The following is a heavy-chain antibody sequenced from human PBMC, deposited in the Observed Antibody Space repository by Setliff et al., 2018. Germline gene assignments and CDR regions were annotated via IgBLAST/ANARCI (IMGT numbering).Heavy chain of an antibody. J-gene: IGHJ6*03. Sequence: PSETLSLTCSVSGGSISSSYWSWIRQPPGKGLEWIGYFYHSESMNYNPSLKGRVTMSADTSKNQVSLKLTSVSAADTAVYYCARQPYSTTYYYYYYYMDVWGKGTTVTVSS. CDR1: GGSISSSY. D-gene: IGHD6-13*01. CDR2: FYHSESM. CDR3: ARQPYSTTYYYYYYYMDV. V-gene: IGHV4-59*08.